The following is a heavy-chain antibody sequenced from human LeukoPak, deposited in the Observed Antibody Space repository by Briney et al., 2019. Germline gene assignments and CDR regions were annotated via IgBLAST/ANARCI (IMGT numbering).Heavy chain of an antibody. V-gene: IGHV3-66*01. J-gene: IGHJ4*02. CDR1: GFTVNSDY. CDR3: ARTTFYHDSGSPRPTYYFDY. Sequence: PGGSLRLSCAASGFTVNSDYMTWVRQAPGKGLEWVSLISSGGTTYYADSVRGRVTISRDNAKNSLYLQMNSLRAEDTAVYYCARTTFYHDSGSPRPTYYFDYWGQGTLVTVSS. CDR2: ISSGGTT. D-gene: IGHD3-10*01.